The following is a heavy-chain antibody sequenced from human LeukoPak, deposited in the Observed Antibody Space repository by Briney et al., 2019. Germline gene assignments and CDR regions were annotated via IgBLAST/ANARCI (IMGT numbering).Heavy chain of an antibody. J-gene: IGHJ4*02. CDR3: ARGITFKIDY. Sequence: ASVKVSCKASGYTFTTYYIHWGRQAPGQGLEWMGFINPSGGGTTYAQKFQSRVTMTRDTSATTVSMELVRLRSEDTAVYYCARGITFKIDYWGQGTLVTVSS. V-gene: IGHV1-46*01. D-gene: IGHD3-16*01. CDR1: GYTFTTYY. CDR2: INPSGGGT.